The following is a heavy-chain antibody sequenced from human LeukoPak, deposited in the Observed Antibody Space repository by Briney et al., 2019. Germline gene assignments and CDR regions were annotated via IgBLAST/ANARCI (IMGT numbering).Heavy chain of an antibody. CDR2: INPNSGGT. CDR1: GYTFTGYY. V-gene: IGHV1-2*02. CDR3: ASGHTDYYDSSGYYYEGPFDY. Sequence: ASVKVSCKASGYTFTGYYMHWVRQAPGQGLEWMGWINPNSGGTNYAQKFQGRVTMTRDTSISTAYMELSRLRSDDTAVYYCASGHTDYYDSSGYYYEGPFDYWGQGTLVTVSS. J-gene: IGHJ4*02. D-gene: IGHD3-22*01.